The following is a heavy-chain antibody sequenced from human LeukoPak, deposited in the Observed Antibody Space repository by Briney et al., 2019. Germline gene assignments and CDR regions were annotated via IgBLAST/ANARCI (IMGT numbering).Heavy chain of an antibody. CDR1: GFTFSSYS. CDR3: ARDRPGSGGSCSRGVDAFDI. D-gene: IGHD2-15*01. CDR2: ISSSSSTI. Sequence: PGGSLRLSCAASGFTFSSYSMNWVRQAPGKGLEWVSYISSSSSTIYYADSVKGRFTISRDNAKNSLYLQMNSLRAEDTAVYYCARDRPGSGGSCSRGVDAFDIWGQGTMVTVSS. J-gene: IGHJ3*02. V-gene: IGHV3-48*01.